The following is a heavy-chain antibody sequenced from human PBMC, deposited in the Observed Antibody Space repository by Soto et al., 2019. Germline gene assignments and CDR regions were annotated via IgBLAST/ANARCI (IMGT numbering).Heavy chain of an antibody. CDR3: ARMYSSGSGWFHP. D-gene: IGHD6-19*01. CDR2: FYSSGSI. J-gene: IGHJ5*02. V-gene: IGHV4-31*03. CDR1: CYSITAGGYY. Sequence: PSETLSLTCFVSCYSITAGGYYWSWIRHHPGKGLEWIGSFYSSGSIIYNPSLRSRVSISGDTSSNQFSMSLTSVTAADTARYYCARMYSSGSGWFHPWGQGNRVTVSS.